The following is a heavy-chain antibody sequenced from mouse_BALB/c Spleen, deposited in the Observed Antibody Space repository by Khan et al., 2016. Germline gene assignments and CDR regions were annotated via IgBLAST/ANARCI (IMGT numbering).Heavy chain of an antibody. CDR3: TRTDF. V-gene: IGHV1-9*01. J-gene: IGHJ2*01. CDR1: GYTFSSYW. CDR2: ILPKSGDT. Sequence: QVQLKQSGAELMKPGASVKISCKATGYTFSSYWIEWIKQRPGHGLEWIGAILPKSGDTNYNEKFKGKATFTADPSFNTAYMQLSSLTSEDSAAYYCTRTDFWGQGTTLTVSS.